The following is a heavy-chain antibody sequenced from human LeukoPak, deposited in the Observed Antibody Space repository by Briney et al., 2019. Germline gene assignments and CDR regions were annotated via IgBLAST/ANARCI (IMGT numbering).Heavy chain of an antibody. CDR2: IYWNGGST. Sequence: GGSLRLSCAASGFTFDDFGMSWVRQAPGKGLEWISGIYWNGGSTGCADSVKGRFTISRDNSKNTLYLQMNSLRAEDTAVYYCAKDVYYDSSGPFDYWGQGTLVTVSS. V-gene: IGHV3-20*04. D-gene: IGHD3-22*01. CDR1: GFTFDDFG. CDR3: AKDVYYDSSGPFDY. J-gene: IGHJ4*02.